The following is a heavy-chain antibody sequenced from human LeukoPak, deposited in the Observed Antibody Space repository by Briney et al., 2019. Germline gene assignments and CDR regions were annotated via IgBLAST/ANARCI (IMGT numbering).Heavy chain of an antibody. V-gene: IGHV3-30*02. CDR3: KNGRFGELHFDY. J-gene: IGHJ4*02. Sequence: GGSLRLSCAASGFTFSSYGMHWVRQAPGKGLEWVAFIRYDGSNKYYADSVKGRFTISRDNSKNTLHLQMNSLRAEDTAVYYCKNGRFGELHFDYWGQGTLVTVSS. D-gene: IGHD3-10*01. CDR2: IRYDGSNK. CDR1: GFTFSSYG.